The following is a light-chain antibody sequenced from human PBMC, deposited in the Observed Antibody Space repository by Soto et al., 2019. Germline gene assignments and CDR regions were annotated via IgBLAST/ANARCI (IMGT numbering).Light chain of an antibody. Sequence: QSVLTQPASVSGSPGQSITISCTGTSSDVGSYNLVSWYQQHPGKAPKLMIYEVSKRPSGVSNRFSGSKSGNTASLTISGLQAEDEADYYCCSYAGNSYVVFGGGTKLTVL. V-gene: IGLV2-23*02. J-gene: IGLJ2*01. CDR2: EVS. CDR1: SSDVGSYNL. CDR3: CSYAGNSYVV.